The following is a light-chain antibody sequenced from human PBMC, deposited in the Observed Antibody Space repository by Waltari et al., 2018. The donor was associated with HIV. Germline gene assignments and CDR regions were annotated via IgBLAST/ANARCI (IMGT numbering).Light chain of an antibody. CDR3: CSYAGSGLV. V-gene: IGLV2-23*02. Sequence: QSALTQSASVSGSPGQSITISCTGTSSDVGAYTLVSWYQQHPGEVPKLLIYEVTKRRSGVSTRFSGSKSGNTASLTISGLQAEDEADYYCCSYAGSGLVFGGGTKLTVL. J-gene: IGLJ3*02. CDR1: SSDVGAYTL. CDR2: EVT.